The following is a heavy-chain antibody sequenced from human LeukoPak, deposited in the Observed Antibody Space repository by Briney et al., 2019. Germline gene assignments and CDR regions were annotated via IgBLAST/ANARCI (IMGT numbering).Heavy chain of an antibody. CDR1: GFTFSNYA. CDR2: ISGSSGLT. CDR3: ARDDSSGYYLNYYFDY. D-gene: IGHD3-22*01. J-gene: IGHJ4*02. Sequence: GGSLRLSCAASGFTFSNYAMSWVRQAPGRGLEWVSAISGSSGLTYYADSVKGRFTISRDNSKNTLYLQMNSLRAEDTAVYYCARDDSSGYYLNYYFDYWGQGTLVTVSS. V-gene: IGHV3-23*01.